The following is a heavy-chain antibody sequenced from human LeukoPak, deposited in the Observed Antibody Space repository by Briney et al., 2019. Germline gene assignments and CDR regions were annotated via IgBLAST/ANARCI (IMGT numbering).Heavy chain of an antibody. D-gene: IGHD6-13*01. V-gene: IGHV4-34*01. Sequence: PSETLSLTCAVYGGSFSGYYWSWICQPPGKGLEWIGEINHSGSTNYNPSLKSRVTISVDTSENQFSLKLSSVTAADTAVYYCARGRSIPSQQLGYYFDYWGQGTLVTVSS. CDR1: GGSFSGYY. J-gene: IGHJ4*02. CDR2: INHSGST. CDR3: ARGRSIPSQQLGYYFDY.